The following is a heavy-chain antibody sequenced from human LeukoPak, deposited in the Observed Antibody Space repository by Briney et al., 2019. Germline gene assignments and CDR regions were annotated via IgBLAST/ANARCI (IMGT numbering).Heavy chain of an antibody. V-gene: IGHV3-7*01. CDR2: INQDGSET. CDR1: GFTFGNYW. J-gene: IGHJ6*03. D-gene: IGHD6-13*01. Sequence: PGGSLRLSCAASGFTFGNYWMGWVRQAPGKGLEGVAYINQDGSETYHVDSVKGRFTIFRANAKNSLYLQMNSLTAEDTAVYYCARRDRAAAGYYYSYYYMGVWGKGTTVTVSS. CDR3: ARRDRAAAGYYYSYYYMGV.